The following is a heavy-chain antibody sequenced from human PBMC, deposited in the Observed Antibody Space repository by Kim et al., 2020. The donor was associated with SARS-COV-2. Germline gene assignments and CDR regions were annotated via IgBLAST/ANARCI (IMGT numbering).Heavy chain of an antibody. Sequence: SVKVSCKASGGTFSSYAISWVRQAPGQGLEWMGGIIPIFGTANYAQKFQGRVTITADESTSTAYMELSSLRSEDTAVYYCARGSQETYYYGSGSYYTHNWFDPWGQGTLVTVSS. J-gene: IGHJ5*02. D-gene: IGHD3-10*01. V-gene: IGHV1-69*13. CDR2: IIPIFGTA. CDR3: ARGSQETYYYGSGSYYTHNWFDP. CDR1: GGTFSSYA.